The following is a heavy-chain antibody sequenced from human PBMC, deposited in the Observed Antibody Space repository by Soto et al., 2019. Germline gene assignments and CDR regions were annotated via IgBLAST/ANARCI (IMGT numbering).Heavy chain of an antibody. CDR2: IYPGDSDT. Sequence: PGDSLKISCKASGYRFSTYWIGWVRQRPGKGPEWMAIIYPGDSDTRENPSFQGQVTISADKSSNTVHLQWRSLKASDTAIYYCARLGGIVDTGTWIQWGQGTPVTVSS. CDR3: ARLGGIVDTGTWIQ. CDR1: GYRFSTYW. V-gene: IGHV5-51*01. J-gene: IGHJ4*02. D-gene: IGHD1-26*01.